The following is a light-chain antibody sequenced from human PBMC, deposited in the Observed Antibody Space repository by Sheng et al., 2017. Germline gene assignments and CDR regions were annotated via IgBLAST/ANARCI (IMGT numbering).Light chain of an antibody. CDR1: QSVRSSY. CDR3: QQYGSSPPLT. V-gene: IGKV3-20*01. J-gene: IGKJ4*01. CDR2: GAS. Sequence: EIVLTQSPGTLSLSPGERATLSCRASQSVRSSYLAWYQQKPGQAPRLLIYGASSRATDILDRFSGSGSGTDFTLTISRLEPEDFAVYYCQQYGSSPPLTFGGGTKVEIK.